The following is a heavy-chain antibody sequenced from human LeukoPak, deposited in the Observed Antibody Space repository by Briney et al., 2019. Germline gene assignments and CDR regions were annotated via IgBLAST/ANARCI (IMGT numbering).Heavy chain of an antibody. CDR3: ARYFCPGDICLHFDY. V-gene: IGHV4-59*02. Sequence: SETLSLTCTVSGDSVTTYYWGWIRQPPGKGLEWIGYIHYSGRTNSNPSLESRVTISVDMSENQFSLKMSSVTAADTAMYYCARYFCPGDICLHFDYWGQGTLVTVSS. D-gene: IGHD3/OR15-3a*01. CDR1: GDSVTTYY. J-gene: IGHJ4*02. CDR2: IHYSGRT.